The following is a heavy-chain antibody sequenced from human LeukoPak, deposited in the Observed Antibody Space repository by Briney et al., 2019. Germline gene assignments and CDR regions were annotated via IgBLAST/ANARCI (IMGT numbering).Heavy chain of an antibody. Sequence: GGSLRLSCAASGFTFSSYAMSWVRQAPGKGLEGVSAISGSGGSTYYADSVKGRFTISRDNSKNTLYLQMNSLRAEDTAVYYCAKISEEQWLVPLSTPYGMDVWGQGTTVTVS. D-gene: IGHD6-19*01. CDR2: ISGSGGST. CDR3: AKISEEQWLVPLSTPYGMDV. J-gene: IGHJ6*02. V-gene: IGHV3-23*01. CDR1: GFTFSSYA.